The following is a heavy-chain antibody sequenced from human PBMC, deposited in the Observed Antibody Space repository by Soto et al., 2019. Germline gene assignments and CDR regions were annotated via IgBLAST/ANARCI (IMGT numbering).Heavy chain of an antibody. Sequence: QVQLVQSGAEVKKPGSSVKVSCKASGGTFSSYTISWVRQAPGQGLEWMGRIIPILGIANYAQKFEGRVTITATKSTSTAYIERSSLIYHDTAVYYCPRDVGYGSGRYYNLDYWGQGTLVTVSS. J-gene: IGHJ4*02. CDR3: PRDVGYGSGRYYNLDY. CDR2: IIPILGIA. V-gene: IGHV1-69*08. CDR1: GGTFSSYT. D-gene: IGHD3-10*01.